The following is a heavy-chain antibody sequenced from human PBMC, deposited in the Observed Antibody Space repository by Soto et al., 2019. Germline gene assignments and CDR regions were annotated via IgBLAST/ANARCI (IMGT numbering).Heavy chain of an antibody. J-gene: IGHJ6*02. Sequence: QVQLVQSGAEVKKPGASVKVSCKASGYTFTGYYMHWVRQAPGQGLEWMGWINPNSGGTNYAQKFQGWVTMTRDTAISTAYMELSRLRSDDTAVYYCARAQTLAAAAPYYYGMDVWGQGTTVTVSS. D-gene: IGHD6-13*01. CDR1: GYTFTGYY. CDR3: ARAQTLAAAAPYYYGMDV. V-gene: IGHV1-2*04. CDR2: INPNSGGT.